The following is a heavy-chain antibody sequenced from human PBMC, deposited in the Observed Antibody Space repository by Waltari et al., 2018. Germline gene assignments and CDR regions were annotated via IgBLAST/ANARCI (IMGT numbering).Heavy chain of an antibody. J-gene: IGHJ6*03. V-gene: IGHV4-30-4*08. D-gene: IGHD3-10*01. Sequence: QVQLQESGPGLVKPSQTLSLTCTVSGGSISSGDYYWSWIRQPPGKGLEWNGYIYYSGSTYYNPSLKSRVTISVDTSKNQFSLKLSSVTAADTAVYYCARVNYYGSGSYSPFRETLNYYYYMDVWGKGTTVTISS. CDR3: ARVNYYGSGSYSPFRETLNYYYYMDV. CDR1: GGSISSGDYY. CDR2: IYYSGST.